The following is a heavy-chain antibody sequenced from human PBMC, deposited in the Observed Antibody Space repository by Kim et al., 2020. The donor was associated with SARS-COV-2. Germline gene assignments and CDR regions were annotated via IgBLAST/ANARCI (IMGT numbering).Heavy chain of an antibody. V-gene: IGHV2-5*02. CDR3: AHRGGSRGSYYFHN. CDR2: IYWDDDK. CDR1: GFSLSTSGVG. J-gene: IGHJ4*02. Sequence: SGPTLVKPTQTLTLTCTFSGFSLSTSGVGVGWVRQPPGKALELLALIYWDDDKRYSPSLKSRLTITKDTSKNQVVLTMTNMDPVDTATYYCAHRGGSRGSYYFHNWGQGTLVTVSS. D-gene: IGHD3-10*01.